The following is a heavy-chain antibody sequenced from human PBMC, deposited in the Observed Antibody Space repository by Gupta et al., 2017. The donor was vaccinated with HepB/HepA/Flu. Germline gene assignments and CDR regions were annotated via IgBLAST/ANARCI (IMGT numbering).Heavy chain of an antibody. CDR1: GYGFTNYY. J-gene: IGHJ4*02. CDR3: ARYMAFRDYDGYFDY. V-gene: IGHV1-46*01. CDR2: INPDGGVT. D-gene: IGHD3-16*01. Sequence: QVKLIQSGAAVKKPGASVTTSCKASGYGFTNYYINWVRQAPGQGLGWMEIINPDGGVTDYPQKFQGRVTITRDTSTSTVYMEVRSLRSEDTAVYYCARYMAFRDYDGYFDYWGQGSLITVSS.